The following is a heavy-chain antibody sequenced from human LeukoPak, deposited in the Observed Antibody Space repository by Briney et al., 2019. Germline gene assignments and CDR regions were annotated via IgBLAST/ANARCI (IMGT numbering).Heavy chain of an antibody. D-gene: IGHD2-8*02. V-gene: IGHV1-2*02. J-gene: IGHJ4*02. CDR3: ARGTGRGYNFGY. CDR1: GYTFTGYY. CDR2: INPNNGAT. Sequence: GASVKVSCKASGYTFTGYYIHWVRQAPGQGLEWMGWINPNNGATDYAQNFQGRVTMTRDTSISTAYMELSRPRSDDTAVYYCARGTGRGYNFGYWGQGTLVTVSS.